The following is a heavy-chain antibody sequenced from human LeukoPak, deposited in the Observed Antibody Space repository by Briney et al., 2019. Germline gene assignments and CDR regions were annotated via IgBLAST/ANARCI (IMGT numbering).Heavy chain of an antibody. J-gene: IGHJ4*02. V-gene: IGHV4-4*08. Sequence: SETLSLTCTVSGGSISSYYWSWIRQPPGKGLEWIGRIYTSGSTNYNPSLKSRVTISVDTSKNQFSLKLSSVTAADTAVYYCARDDFWSGYHYWGQGTLVTVSS. CDR1: GGSISSYY. D-gene: IGHD3-3*01. CDR2: IYTSGST. CDR3: ARDDFWSGYHY.